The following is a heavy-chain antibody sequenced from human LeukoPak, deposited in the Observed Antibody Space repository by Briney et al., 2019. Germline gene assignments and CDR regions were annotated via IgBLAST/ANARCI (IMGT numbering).Heavy chain of an antibody. D-gene: IGHD4-23*01. CDR1: GFTFSSYT. CDR3: ATDNGGHSRVY. Sequence: GGSLRLSCAASGFTFSSYTVNWVRQAPGRGLEWVGRIKSKTDGGTTDYAAPVKGRFTISRDDSKNTLYLQMNSLKTEDTAVYYCATDNGGHSRVYWGQGSLVTVSS. J-gene: IGHJ4*02. CDR2: IKSKTDGGTT. V-gene: IGHV3-15*01.